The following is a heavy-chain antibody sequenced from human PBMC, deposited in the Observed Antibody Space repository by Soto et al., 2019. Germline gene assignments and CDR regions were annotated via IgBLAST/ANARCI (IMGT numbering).Heavy chain of an antibody. CDR2: IFPADSDT. Sequence: ESLKISCKASGYSFTNYWILWVRQMPGKGLEWMGIIFPADSDTRYSPSFQGQVTISADKSTNTAYLQWNSLKASDTAIYYCARRGRWPKHYFDYWGQGSLVTVSS. D-gene: IGHD2-15*01. CDR3: ARRGRWPKHYFDY. J-gene: IGHJ4*02. CDR1: GYSFTNYW. V-gene: IGHV5-51*01.